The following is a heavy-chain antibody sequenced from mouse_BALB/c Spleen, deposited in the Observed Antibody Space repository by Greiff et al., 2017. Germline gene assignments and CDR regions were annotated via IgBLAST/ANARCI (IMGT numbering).Heavy chain of an antibody. Sequence: VQLQQSGAELAKPGASVKMSCKASGYTFTSYCVHWVKQRPGQGLEWIGYINPSTGYTEYNQKFKDKATLTADKSSSTAYMQLSSLTSEDSAVYYCAVHGSSDAMDYWGQGTSVTVSS. V-gene: IGHV1-7*01. J-gene: IGHJ4*01. CDR3: AVHGSSDAMDY. D-gene: IGHD1-1*01. CDR2: INPSTGYT. CDR1: GYTFTSYC.